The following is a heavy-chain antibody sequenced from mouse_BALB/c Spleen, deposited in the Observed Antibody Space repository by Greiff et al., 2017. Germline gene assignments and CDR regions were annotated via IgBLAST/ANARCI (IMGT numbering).Heavy chain of an antibody. D-gene: IGHD2-1*01. CDR2: IYPGSGNT. CDR3: ARGRGYGNYAWFAY. J-gene: IGHJ3*01. CDR1: GYTFTDYY. Sequence: VQLQQSGAELARPGASVKLSCKASGYTFTDYYINWVKQRTGQGLEWIGEIYPGSGNTYYNEKFKGKATLTADKSSSTAYMQLSSLTSEDSAVYFCARGRGYGNYAWFAYWGQGTLVTVSA. V-gene: IGHV1-77*01.